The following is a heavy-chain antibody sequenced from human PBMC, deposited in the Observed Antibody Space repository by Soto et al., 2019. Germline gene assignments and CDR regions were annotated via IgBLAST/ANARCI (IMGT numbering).Heavy chain of an antibody. CDR2: ISSSSSYI. Sequence: VGSLRLSGAASGFTFSSYSMNWVRQARGKGLEWVSSISSSSSYIYYANSVKGRFTISRDSAKNSLYLQMNSLRAEDTAVYYCAAWELLTHDAFDIWGQGTMVTVSS. CDR3: AAWELLTHDAFDI. V-gene: IGHV3-21*01. J-gene: IGHJ3*02. CDR1: GFTFSSYS. D-gene: IGHD1-26*01.